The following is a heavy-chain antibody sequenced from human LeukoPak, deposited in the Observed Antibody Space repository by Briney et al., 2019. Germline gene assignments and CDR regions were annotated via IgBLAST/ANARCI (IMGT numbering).Heavy chain of an antibody. CDR1: GGSISSSSYY. V-gene: IGHV4-39*01. J-gene: IGHJ5*02. CDR3: ARHGVREILVVITTLDNWFDP. D-gene: IGHD3-22*01. Sequence: SETLSLTXTVSGGSISSSSYYWGWIRQPPGKGLEWIGSIYYSGSTYYNPSLKSRVTISVDTSKNQFSLKLSSVTAADTAVYYCARHGVREILVVITTLDNWFDPWGQGTLVTVSS. CDR2: IYYSGST.